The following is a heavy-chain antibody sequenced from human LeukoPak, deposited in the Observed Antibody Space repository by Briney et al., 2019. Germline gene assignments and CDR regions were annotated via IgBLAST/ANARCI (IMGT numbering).Heavy chain of an antibody. CDR2: ISSSSSYI. CDR1: GFTFSSYS. V-gene: IGHV3-21*01. J-gene: IGHJ4*02. D-gene: IGHD5-12*01. Sequence: PGGSLRLSCAASGFTFSSYSMNWVRQAPGKGLEWVSSISSSSSYIYYADSVKGRFTISRDNAKNSLYLQMNSLRAEDTAVYYCARARYSGYDSPNASPSNDYWGQGTLVTVSS. CDR3: ARARYSGYDSPNASPSNDY.